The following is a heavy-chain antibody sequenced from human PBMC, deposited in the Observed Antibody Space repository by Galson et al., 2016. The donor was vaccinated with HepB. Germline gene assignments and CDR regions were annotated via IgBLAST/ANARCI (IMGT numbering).Heavy chain of an antibody. CDR2: ISADNGHT. V-gene: IGHV1-18*01. Sequence: SVKVSCKAYGYNFNSYGINWVRQAPGQGLEWMGWISADNGHTSYGHSFQDRVTMTTDTAASTVFLHLRNLRSNDTAVYYCARDPAFDYWGQGTLVSVSS. D-gene: IGHD2-15*01. CDR3: ARDPAFDY. CDR1: GYNFNSYG. J-gene: IGHJ4*02.